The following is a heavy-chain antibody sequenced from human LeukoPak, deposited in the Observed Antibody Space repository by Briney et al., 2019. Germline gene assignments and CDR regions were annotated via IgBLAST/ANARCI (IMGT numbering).Heavy chain of an antibody. D-gene: IGHD3-10*01. V-gene: IGHV3-53*01. CDR2: IYSGGST. J-gene: IGHJ6*04. CDR1: GFTVSSNY. CDR3: ARDLITMVRGVKYYYYGMDV. Sequence: GGSLRLSCAASGFTVSSNYMSWVRQAPGKGLEWVSVIYSGGSTYYADSVKGRFTISRDNSKNTLYLQMSSLRAEDTAVYYCARDLITMVRGVKYYYYGMDVWGKGTTVTVSS.